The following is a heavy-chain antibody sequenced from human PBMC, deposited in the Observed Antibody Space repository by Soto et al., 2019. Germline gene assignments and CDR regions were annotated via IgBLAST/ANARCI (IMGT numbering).Heavy chain of an antibody. V-gene: IGHV1-46*01. Sequence: GASVKVCCKASGYTFTSYYMQWVRQAHRQGLEWMGIINPSGGSTSYAQKFQGRVTMTRDTSTSTVYMELSSLRSEDTAVYYCASAYYYDSSGYYEAFDIWGQGTMVTVSS. D-gene: IGHD3-22*01. CDR3: ASAYYYDSSGYYEAFDI. J-gene: IGHJ3*02. CDR1: GYTFTSYY. CDR2: INPSGGST.